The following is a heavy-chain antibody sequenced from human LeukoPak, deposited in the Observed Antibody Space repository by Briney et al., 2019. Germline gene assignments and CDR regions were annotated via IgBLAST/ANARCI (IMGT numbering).Heavy chain of an antibody. V-gene: IGHV3-30*04. CDR3: ARVVYYDFWSGYFLPYGSDYYYYGMDV. CDR1: GFTFSSYA. J-gene: IGHJ6*02. Sequence: PGRSLRLSCAASGFTFSSYAMHWVRQAPGKGLEWVAVISYDGSNKYYADSVKGRFTISRDNSKNTLYLQMNSLRAEDTAVYYCARVVYYDFWSGYFLPYGSDYYYYGMDVWGQGTTVTVSS. D-gene: IGHD3-3*01. CDR2: ISYDGSNK.